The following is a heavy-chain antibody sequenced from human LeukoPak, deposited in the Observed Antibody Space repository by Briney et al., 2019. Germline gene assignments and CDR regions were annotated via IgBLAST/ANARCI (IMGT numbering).Heavy chain of an antibody. V-gene: IGHV4-4*02. D-gene: IGHD4-17*01. J-gene: IGHJ4*02. CDR2: IYHSGTT. CDR3: ATYFYGEYGSYYFDY. Sequence: SGTLSLTCAVSGAFITNSHWWSWARQPPGKGLEWIGEIYHSGTTNYNPSLKSRVTMSVDKSKNQFSPKLSSVTAADTAVYYCATYFYGEYGSYYFDYWGQGTLVTVSS. CDR1: GAFITNSHW.